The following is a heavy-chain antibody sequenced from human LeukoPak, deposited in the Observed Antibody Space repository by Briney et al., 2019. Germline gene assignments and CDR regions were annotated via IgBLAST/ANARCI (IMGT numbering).Heavy chain of an antibody. D-gene: IGHD1-14*01. V-gene: IGHV3-30*03. CDR2: ISYDGSNK. Sequence: PGGSLRLSCAASGFTFSSYSMNWVRQAPGKGLGWVAVISYDGSNKYYADSVKGRFTISRDNSKNTLYLQMNSLRAEDTAVYYCAREAPEVDAFDIWGQGTMVTVSS. CDR3: AREAPEVDAFDI. CDR1: GFTFSSYS. J-gene: IGHJ3*02.